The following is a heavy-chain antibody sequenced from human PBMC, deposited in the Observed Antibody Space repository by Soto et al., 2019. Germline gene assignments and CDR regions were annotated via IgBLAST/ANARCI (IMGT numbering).Heavy chain of an antibody. J-gene: IGHJ5*02. CDR3: ARAPPPTTVTNSVSFDP. CDR1: GGSFSGYY. Sequence: QVQLQQWGAGLLKPSETLSLTCAVYGGSFSGYYWSWIRQPPGKGLEWIGEINHSGSTNYNPSLKSRVTISVDTSKNQFSLRLSSVTAADTAVYYCARAPPPTTVTNSVSFDPWGQGTLVTVSS. CDR2: INHSGST. V-gene: IGHV4-34*01. D-gene: IGHD4-17*01.